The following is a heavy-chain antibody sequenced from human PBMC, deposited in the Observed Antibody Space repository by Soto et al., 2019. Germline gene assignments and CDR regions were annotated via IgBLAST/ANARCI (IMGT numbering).Heavy chain of an antibody. J-gene: IGHJ3*02. CDR3: ARDGSYYAFDI. V-gene: IGHV3-33*01. CDR1: GFTFSSYG. Sequence: PGGSLRLSCAAPGFTFSSYGMRWVRQAPGKGLEWVAVIWYDGSNKYYADSVKGRFTISGDNSKNTLYLQMNSLRAEDTAVYYCARDGSYYAFDIWGQGTMVTVSS. D-gene: IGHD1-26*01. CDR2: IWYDGSNK.